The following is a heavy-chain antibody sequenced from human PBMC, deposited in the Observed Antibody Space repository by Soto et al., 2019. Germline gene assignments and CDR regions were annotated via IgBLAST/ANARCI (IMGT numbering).Heavy chain of an antibody. CDR2: ISAYNGNT. Sequence: ASVKVSCKASGYTFTSYGISWVRQAPGQGLEWMGWISAYNGNTNYAQKLQGRVTMTTDTSTSTAYMELRSLRSDDTAVYYCARDGPYYYESSGYQYPAEYFQHWGQGTLVTVSS. CDR1: GYTFTSYG. V-gene: IGHV1-18*01. CDR3: ARDGPYYYESSGYQYPAEYFQH. D-gene: IGHD3-22*01. J-gene: IGHJ1*01.